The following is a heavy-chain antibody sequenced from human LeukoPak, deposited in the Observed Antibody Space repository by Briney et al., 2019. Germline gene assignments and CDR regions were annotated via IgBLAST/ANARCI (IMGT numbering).Heavy chain of an antibody. Sequence: SETLSLTCTVSGGSISSGGYYWSWIRQPPGKGLEWIGYIYHSGSTYYNPSLKSRVTISVDRSKNQFSLKLSSVTAADTAVYYCARVVRAAAGTINYFDYWGQGTLVTVSS. D-gene: IGHD6-13*01. J-gene: IGHJ4*02. V-gene: IGHV4-30-2*01. CDR1: GGSISSGGYY. CDR2: IYHSGST. CDR3: ARVVRAAAGTINYFDY.